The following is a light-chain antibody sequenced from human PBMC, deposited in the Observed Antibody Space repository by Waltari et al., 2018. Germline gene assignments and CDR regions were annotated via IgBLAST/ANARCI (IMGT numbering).Light chain of an antibody. CDR2: AAS. V-gene: IGKV1-12*01. CDR1: QCLSSW. Sequence: DIHMTQSPSSVSASVGDRLTITFRASQCLSSWVAWYQQKPGKAPKILIYAASSVQSGVPSRFSGSGSGTDFTLTISSLQPEDFATYYCQQANSFPITFGQGTRLEIK. J-gene: IGKJ5*01. CDR3: QQANSFPIT.